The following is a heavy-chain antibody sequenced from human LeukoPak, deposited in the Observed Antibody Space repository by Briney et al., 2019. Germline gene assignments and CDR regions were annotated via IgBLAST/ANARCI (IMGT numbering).Heavy chain of an antibody. CDR3: AREERGLAIDY. J-gene: IGHJ4*02. CDR1: GFTFRNHA. Sequence: GGSLRLSCAASGFTFRNHAMHWVRQAPGKGLEYVPAINSNGDTTYYGNSVKGRFTISRDNSKSTLYLQMGSLRPADTAVYYCAREERGLAIDYWGQGALVTVSS. D-gene: IGHD3/OR15-3a*01. V-gene: IGHV3-64*01. CDR2: INSNGDTT.